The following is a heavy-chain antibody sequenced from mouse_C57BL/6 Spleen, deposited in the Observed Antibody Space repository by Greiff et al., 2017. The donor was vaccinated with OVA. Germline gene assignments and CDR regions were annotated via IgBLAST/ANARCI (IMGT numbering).Heavy chain of an antibody. J-gene: IGHJ3*01. CDR3: ARENGYYAFAY. D-gene: IGHD2-3*01. V-gene: IGHV5-4*01. CDR1: GFTFSSYA. CDR2: ISDGGSYT. Sequence: DVHLVESGGGLVKPGGSLKLSCAASGFTFSSYAMSWVRQTPEKRLEWVATISDGGSYTYYPDNVKGRFTISRDNAKNNLYLQMSHLKSEDTAMYYCARENGYYAFAYWGQGTLVTVSA.